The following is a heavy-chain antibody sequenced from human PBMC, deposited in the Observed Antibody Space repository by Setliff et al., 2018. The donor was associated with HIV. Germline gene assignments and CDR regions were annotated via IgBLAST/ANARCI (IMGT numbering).Heavy chain of an antibody. V-gene: IGHV1-8*02. D-gene: IGHD3-10*02. Sequence: SVKVSCKASGYTFTSYDINWLRQATGQGREWMGWMNANSGDTKHAQKFQDRVSLTRDTSLSTAYMELSSLTSDDTAIDSCARDMFEIWERSLAKGDEFDPWGQGSLVTVSS. CDR3: ARDMFEIWERSLAKGDEFDP. J-gene: IGHJ5*02. CDR1: GYTFTSYD. CDR2: MNANSGDT.